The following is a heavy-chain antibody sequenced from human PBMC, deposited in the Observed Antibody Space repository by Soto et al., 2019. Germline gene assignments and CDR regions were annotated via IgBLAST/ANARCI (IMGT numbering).Heavy chain of an antibody. CDR3: VGGSASGVDH. CDR2: INAGNGNT. V-gene: IGHV1-3*01. CDR1: GYTFTSYA. J-gene: IGHJ4*02. Sequence: ASVKVSCKASGYTFTSYAMHWVRQAPGQRLEWMGWINAGNGNTKYSQKFQGRVTITRDTSTTTFYMEVTSLTSEDTAVYYCVGGSASGVDHWGQGTLVTVSS. D-gene: IGHD6-6*01.